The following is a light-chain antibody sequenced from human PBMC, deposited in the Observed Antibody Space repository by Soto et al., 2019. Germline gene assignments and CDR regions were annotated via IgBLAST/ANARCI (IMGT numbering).Light chain of an antibody. CDR3: SSYTTSSSYV. V-gene: IGLV2-14*01. CDR1: SSDVGGFNY. Sequence: QSVLTQPASVSGSPGQSITISCTGTSSDVGGFNYVSWYQQHPGKAPKLLIFDVYSRPSGISNRFSGSKSGNTASLTISGLQADDEADYYCSSYTTSSSYVFGAWTKVTVL. CDR2: DVY. J-gene: IGLJ1*01.